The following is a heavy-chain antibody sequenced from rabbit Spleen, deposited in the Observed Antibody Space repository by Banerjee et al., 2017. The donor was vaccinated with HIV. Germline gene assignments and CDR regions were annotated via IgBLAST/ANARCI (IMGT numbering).Heavy chain of an antibody. CDR3: ARDLVGVIGWNFNL. D-gene: IGHD1-1*01. CDR1: GFSFSDRDV. V-gene: IGHV1S45*01. CDR2: INTATGKA. J-gene: IGHJ4*01. Sequence: QEQLVESGGGLVKPEGSLTLTCKASGFSFSDRDVMCWVRQAPGKGLEWIACINTATGKAVYASWEKGRFTISKTSSNTVTLQLTSLTAADTATCFCARDLVGVIGWNFNLWGPGTLVTVS.